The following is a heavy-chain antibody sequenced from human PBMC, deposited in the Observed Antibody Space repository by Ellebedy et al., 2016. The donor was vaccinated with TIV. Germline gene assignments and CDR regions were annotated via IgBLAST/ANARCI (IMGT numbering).Heavy chain of an antibody. CDR2: ISSSSSYI. J-gene: IGHJ4*02. Sequence: PGGSLRLSCAASGFTFSSYSMNWVRQAPGKGLEWVSSISSSSSYIYYADSVKGRFTISRDNAKNSLYLQMNSLRAEDTAVYYCARGGGATITFDYWGQGTLVTVSS. D-gene: IGHD5-12*01. V-gene: IGHV3-21*01. CDR3: ARGGGATITFDY. CDR1: GFTFSSYS.